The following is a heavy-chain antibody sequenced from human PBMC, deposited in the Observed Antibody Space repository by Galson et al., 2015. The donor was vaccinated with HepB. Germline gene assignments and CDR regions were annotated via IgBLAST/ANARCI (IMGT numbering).Heavy chain of an antibody. CDR1: GFSFSRYE. Sequence: SLRLSCAASGFSFSRYEINWVRQAPGKGLEWVSHISAGGSYINYADSVKGRFTISRDNAKNSLSLQMKSLTAEDTAVYYCARGGCSGGSCGYYSDSWGQGTLVTVSS. V-gene: IGHV3-48*03. D-gene: IGHD2-15*01. CDR3: ARGGCSGGSCGYYSDS. J-gene: IGHJ4*02. CDR2: ISAGGSYI.